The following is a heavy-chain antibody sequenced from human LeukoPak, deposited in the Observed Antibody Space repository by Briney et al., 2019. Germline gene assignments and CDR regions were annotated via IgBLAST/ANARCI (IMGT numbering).Heavy chain of an antibody. CDR1: GFTFSSYA. V-gene: IGHV3-23*01. Sequence: GGSLRLSCAASGFTFSSYAMSWVRQAPGKGLEWVSAISGSGGSTYYADSVKGRFTISRDNSKNTLYLQMNSLRAEDTAVYYCAKDSRYCSSYSCQRYDFAYGGQGTLVTVSS. J-gene: IGHJ4*02. CDR2: ISGSGGST. CDR3: AKDSRYCSSYSCQRYDFAY. D-gene: IGHD2-2*01.